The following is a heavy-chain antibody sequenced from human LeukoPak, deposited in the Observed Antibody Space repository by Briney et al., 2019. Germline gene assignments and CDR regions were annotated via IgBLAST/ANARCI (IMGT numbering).Heavy chain of an antibody. J-gene: IGHJ3*02. CDR1: GYSISSSNY. CDR2: IYYSGSI. CDR3: ARKATTGPTKAAFDI. D-gene: IGHD4-17*01. Sequence: SETLSLTCAVSGYSISSSNYWAWIRQPPGKGLEWIGHIYYSGSIYYNPSLKSRVTMSVDTSKNQFPLKLSSVTAVDTAVYYCARKATTGPTKAAFDIWGQGTMVTVSS. V-gene: IGHV4-28*05.